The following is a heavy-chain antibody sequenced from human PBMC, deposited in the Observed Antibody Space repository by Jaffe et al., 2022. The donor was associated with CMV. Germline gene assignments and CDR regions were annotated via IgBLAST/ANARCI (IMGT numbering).Heavy chain of an antibody. CDR3: ARRVVADYYFDV. J-gene: IGHJ4*02. V-gene: IGHV4-39*01. CDR1: GGSIRGSQYY. CDR2: VFHSGTT. Sequence: QLHLQESGPGLVKPSETLSLTCTVTGGSIRGSQYYWAWLRQPPRKGLEWIATVFHSGTTYYNPSLKSRVTISVDTSKNQFSLSLDSVAAADTAVYYCARRVVADYYFDVWGQGTLVTVSS. D-gene: IGHD4-17*01.